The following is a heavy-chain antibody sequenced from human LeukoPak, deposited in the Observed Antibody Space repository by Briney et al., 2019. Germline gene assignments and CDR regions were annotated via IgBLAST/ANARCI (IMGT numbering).Heavy chain of an antibody. V-gene: IGHV4-31*03. J-gene: IGHJ5*02. CDR1: GGSISSGGYY. CDR3: ARGIVVVPAAVDWLDP. Sequence: SETLSLTCTVSGGSISSGGYYWSWIRQHPGKGLEWIGYIYYSGSTYYNPSLKSRVTISVDTSKNQFSLKLSSVTAADTAVYYCARGIVVVPAAVDWLDPWGQGTLVTVSS. CDR2: IYYSGST. D-gene: IGHD2-2*01.